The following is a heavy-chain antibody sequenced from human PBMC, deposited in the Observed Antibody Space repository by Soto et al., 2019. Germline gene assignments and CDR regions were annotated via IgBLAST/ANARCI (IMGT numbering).Heavy chain of an antibody. CDR1: GFTFSSYG. D-gene: IGHD6-19*01. Sequence: GGSLRLSCAASGFTFSSYGMHWVRQAPGKGLEWVAVIWYDGSNKYYADSVKGRFTISRDNSKNTLYLQMNSLRAEDTAVYYCARDMESSGWWKDDYYYYYGMDVWGQGTTVTVSS. V-gene: IGHV3-33*01. CDR2: IWYDGSNK. CDR3: ARDMESSGWWKDDYYYYYGMDV. J-gene: IGHJ6*02.